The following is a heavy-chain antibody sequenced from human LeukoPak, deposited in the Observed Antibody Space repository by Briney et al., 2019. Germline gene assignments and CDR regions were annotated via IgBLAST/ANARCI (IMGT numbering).Heavy chain of an antibody. J-gene: IGHJ3*02. D-gene: IGHD3-3*01. CDR1: GYTFTNYG. Sequence: ASVKVSCKASGYTFTNYGISWVRQAPGQGLEWMGWISAYNGNTNYAQKLQGRVTMTTDTSTSTAYMELRSLRSDDTAVYYCARDRPVLRFLEWLLNDAFDIWGQGTMVTVSS. CDR2: ISAYNGNT. CDR3: ARDRPVLRFLEWLLNDAFDI. V-gene: IGHV1-18*01.